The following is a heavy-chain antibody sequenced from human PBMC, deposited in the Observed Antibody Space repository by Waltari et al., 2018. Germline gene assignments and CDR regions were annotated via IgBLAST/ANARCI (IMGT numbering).Heavy chain of an antibody. CDR3: AREVVMVAAKNYYYYMDV. J-gene: IGHJ6*03. Sequence: QVQLQESGPGLVKPSETLSLTCAVSGYSISSGYYWGWIRQAPGKGLEWIGSIYHSGSTYYNPSLKSRVTISVDTSKNQFSLKLSSVTAADTAVYYCAREVVMVAAKNYYYYMDVWGKGTTVTVSS. D-gene: IGHD2-15*01. CDR1: GYSISSGYY. CDR2: IYHSGST. V-gene: IGHV4-38-2*02.